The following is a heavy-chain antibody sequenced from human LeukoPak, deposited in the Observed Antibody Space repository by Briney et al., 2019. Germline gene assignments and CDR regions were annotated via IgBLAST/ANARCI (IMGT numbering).Heavy chain of an antibody. V-gene: IGHV4-34*01. Sequence: SETLSLTCAVYGGSFRGYFWSWIRQPPGKGLEWIGEINHRGSTNYNPSLKSRVTISVDTSKNQFSLKLTSVTAADTAVYYCARDVPTVQLWRTDAFDIWGQGTMVTVSS. D-gene: IGHD5-18*01. CDR2: INHRGST. J-gene: IGHJ3*02. CDR1: GGSFRGYF. CDR3: ARDVPTVQLWRTDAFDI.